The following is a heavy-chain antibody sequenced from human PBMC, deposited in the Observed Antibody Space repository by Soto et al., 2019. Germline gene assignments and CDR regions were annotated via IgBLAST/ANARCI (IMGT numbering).Heavy chain of an antibody. CDR2: VYYSGST. J-gene: IGHJ1*01. D-gene: IGHD6-13*01. CDR1: GGSVSSGSYY. Sequence: QVQLQESGPGLVKPSETLSLTCTVSGGSVSSGSYYWSWIRQPPGKGLEWIGYVYYSGSTNYNPSLKSRVTISVNTSKNQFSLKLSSVTAADTAVYYCARTLITAAGYVHHWGQGTRVTVSS. V-gene: IGHV4-61*01. CDR3: ARTLITAAGYVHH.